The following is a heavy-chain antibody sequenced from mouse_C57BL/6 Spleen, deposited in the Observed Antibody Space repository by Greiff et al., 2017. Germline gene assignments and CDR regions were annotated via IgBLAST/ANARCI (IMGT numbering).Heavy chain of an antibody. CDR3: ASDDCDDGVAY. D-gene: IGHD2-4*01. CDR2: ISSGSSTI. Sequence: EVMLVESGGGLVKPGGSLKLSCAASGFTFSDYGMNWVRQAPEKGLEWVAYISSGSSTIYYADTVKGRFTISRDNAKNTLFLQMTSLRSEDTAMYYCASDDCDDGVAYWGQGTRVTVSA. J-gene: IGHJ3*01. CDR1: GFTFSDYG. V-gene: IGHV5-17*01.